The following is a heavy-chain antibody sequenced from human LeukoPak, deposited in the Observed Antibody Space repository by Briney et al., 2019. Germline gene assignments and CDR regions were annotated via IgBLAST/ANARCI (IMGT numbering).Heavy chain of an antibody. V-gene: IGHV4-39*01. CDR1: GGSISSSSYY. CDR3: ARPRDGYNFGAFDL. CDR2: IYYSGST. D-gene: IGHD5-24*01. Sequence: SETLSLTCTVSGGSISSSSYYWGWIRQPPGKGLEWIGSIYYSGSTYYNPSLKSRVTISVDTSKNQFSLKLDSVTAADTAVYYCARPRDGYNFGAFDLWGQGTLVSVSS. J-gene: IGHJ3*01.